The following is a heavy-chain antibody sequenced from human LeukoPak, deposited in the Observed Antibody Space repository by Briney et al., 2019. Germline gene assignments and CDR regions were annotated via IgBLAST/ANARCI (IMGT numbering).Heavy chain of an antibody. V-gene: IGHV4-34*01. J-gene: IGHJ4*02. CDR1: GGSFSGYY. D-gene: IGHD3-22*01. Sequence: SETLSLTCAVYGGSFSGYYWSWIRQPPGKGLEWIGEINHSGSTNYNPSLKSRVTISVDTSKNQFSLKLSFVTAADTAVYYCASATYYYDSSGYSGYYFDYWGQGTLVTVSS. CDR2: INHSGST. CDR3: ASATYYYDSSGYSGYYFDY.